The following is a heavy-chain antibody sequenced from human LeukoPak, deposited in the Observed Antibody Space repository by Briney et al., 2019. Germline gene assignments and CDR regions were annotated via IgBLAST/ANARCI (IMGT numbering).Heavy chain of an antibody. Sequence: SETLSLTCTVSGGSISSGGYYWSWIRQHPGTGLEWIGCIYYSGSTYYNPSLKSRVTISVDTSKNQFSLKLSSVTAADTAVYYCARDRTYYDFWSGPYYYYGMDVWGQGTTVTVSS. CDR1: GGSISSGGYY. V-gene: IGHV4-31*03. CDR2: IYYSGST. D-gene: IGHD3-3*01. J-gene: IGHJ6*02. CDR3: ARDRTYYDFWSGPYYYYGMDV.